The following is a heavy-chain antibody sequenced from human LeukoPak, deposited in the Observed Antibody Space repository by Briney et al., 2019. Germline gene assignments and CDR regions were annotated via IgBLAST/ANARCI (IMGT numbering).Heavy chain of an antibody. D-gene: IGHD1-14*01. CDR3: ASPAVKGTPISWFDP. V-gene: IGHV1-24*01. Sequence: ASVKVSRQVSGYTLSELSMHWVRQAPGKGLEWMGGFDPEYAETIYAQKFQGRISMTEDTSTDTAYMELSSLTSEDTAFYYCASPAVKGTPISWFDPWGQGTLVTVSS. J-gene: IGHJ5*02. CDR2: FDPEYAET. CDR1: GYTLSELS.